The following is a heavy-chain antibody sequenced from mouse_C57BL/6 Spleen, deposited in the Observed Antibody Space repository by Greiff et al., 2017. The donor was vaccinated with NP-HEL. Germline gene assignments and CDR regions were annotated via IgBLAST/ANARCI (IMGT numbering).Heavy chain of an antibody. CDR1: GFSLSTSGMG. CDR2: IYWDDDK. V-gene: IGHV8-12*01. CDR3: ARRDGYYWFAY. D-gene: IGHD2-3*01. Sequence: QVTLKVCGPGILQSSQTLSLTCSFSGFSLSTSGMGVSWIRQPSGKGLEWLAHIYWDDDKRYNPSLKSRLTISKDTSRNQVLLKITSVDTADTATYYCARRDGYYWFAYWGQGTLVTVSA. J-gene: IGHJ3*01.